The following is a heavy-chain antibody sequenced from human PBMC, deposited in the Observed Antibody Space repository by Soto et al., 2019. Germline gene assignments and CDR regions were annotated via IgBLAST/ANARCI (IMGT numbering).Heavy chain of an antibody. D-gene: IGHD3-9*01. CDR3: ARDLYYDILTGYYSPYYYYGMDV. CDR2: IYHSGRT. CDR1: GGSIGSSNW. V-gene: IGHV4-4*02. Sequence: SETLSLTCAVSGGSIGSSNWWSWVRQPPGKGLEWIGEIYHSGRTNYNPSLKSRVTISVDKSKNQFSLKLSSVTAADTAVYYCARDLYYDILTGYYSPYYYYGMDVWGQGTTVTVS. J-gene: IGHJ6*02.